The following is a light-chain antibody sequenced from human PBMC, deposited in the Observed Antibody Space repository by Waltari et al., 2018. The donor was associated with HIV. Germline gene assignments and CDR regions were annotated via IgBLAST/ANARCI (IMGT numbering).Light chain of an antibody. CDR3: QQYYKWPRT. V-gene: IGKV3-15*01. J-gene: IGKJ1*01. Sequence: EIVMTQSPATLSVSPWERATLSCRASQTVSSNLAWYQQKPGQAPRLLIHGASSRATGVPARFSGSGSGTEFTLTISSLQSEDFAVYYCQQYYKWPRTFGQGTKVEIK. CDR2: GAS. CDR1: QTVSSN.